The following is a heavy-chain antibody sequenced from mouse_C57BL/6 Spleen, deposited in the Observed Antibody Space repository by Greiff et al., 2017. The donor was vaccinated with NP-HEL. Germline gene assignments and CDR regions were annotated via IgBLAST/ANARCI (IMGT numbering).Heavy chain of an antibody. CDR3: ATNSHFDY. CDR1: GFTFSDYG. V-gene: IGHV5-17*01. J-gene: IGHJ2*01. CDR2: ISSGSSTI. Sequence: EVKLMESGGGLVKPGGSLKLSCAASGFTFSDYGMHWVRQAPEKGLEWVAYISSGSSTIYYADTVKGRFTISRDNAKNTLFLQMTSLRSEDTAMYYCATNSHFDYWGQGTTLTVSS. D-gene: IGHD4-1*01.